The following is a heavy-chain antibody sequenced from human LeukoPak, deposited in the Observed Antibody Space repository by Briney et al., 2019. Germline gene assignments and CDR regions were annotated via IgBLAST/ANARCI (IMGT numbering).Heavy chain of an antibody. CDR2: IKSKTDGETT. V-gene: IGHV3-15*01. J-gene: IGHJ4*02. CDR3: TADLVSLWDH. CDR1: GLTFSNAW. D-gene: IGHD3-16*01. Sequence: GGSLRLSCAASGLTFSNAWMCWVRQAPGKGLEWVGRIKSKTDGETTDYAAPVKGRFTMSRDDSKNTLYLQMNSLKTEDTAVYYCTADLVSLWDHWGQGTLVTVSS.